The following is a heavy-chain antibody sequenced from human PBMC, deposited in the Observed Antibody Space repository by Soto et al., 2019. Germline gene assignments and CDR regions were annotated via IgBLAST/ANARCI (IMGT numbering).Heavy chain of an antibody. V-gene: IGHV5-51*01. Sequence: GDSLKISCKGSGYSFTSYWIGWVRQMPGKGLEWMGIIYPGDSDTRYSPSFQGQVTISADKSISTAYLQWSSLKASDTAMYYCARHTWNDAFYYYYGMDVWGQGTTVTVSS. CDR3: ARHTWNDAFYYYYGMDV. D-gene: IGHD1-1*01. CDR1: GYSFTSYW. J-gene: IGHJ6*02. CDR2: IYPGDSDT.